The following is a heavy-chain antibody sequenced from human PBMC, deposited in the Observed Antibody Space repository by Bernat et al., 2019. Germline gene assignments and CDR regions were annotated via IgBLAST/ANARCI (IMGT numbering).Heavy chain of an antibody. D-gene: IGHD6-13*01. CDR1: GFTFDDSG. Sequence: EVQLVESGGGVVRPGGSLRLSCAASGFTFDDSGMSWVRQAPGKGLEWVSGINWNGGSTGYADSVKGRFTISRDNAKNSLYLQMNSLRDEDTASYYCARVDRSSWTYNYMDVWGKGTTVTVSS. CDR2: INWNGGST. V-gene: IGHV3-20*04. J-gene: IGHJ6*03. CDR3: ARVDRSSWTYNYMDV.